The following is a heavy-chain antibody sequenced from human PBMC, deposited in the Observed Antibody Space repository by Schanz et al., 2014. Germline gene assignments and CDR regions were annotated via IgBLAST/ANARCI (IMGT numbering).Heavy chain of an antibody. CDR3: ARGDRIVDY. CDR2: IGGSDGNT. D-gene: IGHD3-22*01. CDR1: GYTFTSSG. Sequence: QVQLVQSGAEVKKPGASVKVSCKASGYTFTSSGFSWVRQAPGQGLEWMGWIGGSDGNTNFAQKFQGRVTMTTDTSTSTVYMELRSLTSDDSAVYYCARGDRIVDYWGQGTLVTVSS. V-gene: IGHV1-18*01. J-gene: IGHJ4*02.